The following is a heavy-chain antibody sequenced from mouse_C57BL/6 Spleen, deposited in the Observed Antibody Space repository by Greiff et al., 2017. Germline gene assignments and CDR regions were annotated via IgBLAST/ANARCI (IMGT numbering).Heavy chain of an antibody. J-gene: IGHJ3*01. CDR2: IYPGSGST. CDR1: GYTFTSYW. CDR3: AVGIYYGNCAFAY. D-gene: IGHD2-1*01. Sequence: QVQLQQPGAELVKPGASVKMSCKASGYTFTSYWITWVKQRPGQGLEWIGDIYPGSGSTNYNEKFKSKATLTVDTSSSTAYMQLSSLTSEDSAVYYCAVGIYYGNCAFAYWGQGTLVTVSA. V-gene: IGHV1-55*01.